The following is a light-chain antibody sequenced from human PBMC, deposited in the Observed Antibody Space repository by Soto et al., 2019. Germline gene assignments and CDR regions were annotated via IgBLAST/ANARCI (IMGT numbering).Light chain of an antibody. CDR2: DAS. V-gene: IGKV3-15*01. J-gene: IGKJ5*01. Sequence: EIVMTQSPATLSVSPGEGATLSCRTSQSVANKLAWYQQNPGQAPRLLIYDASTRATGIPARFSGSGSGTEFTLTISGLQSAEFAVYHCPQYNNWPPITCGQGKRLELK. CDR3: PQYNNWPPIT. CDR1: QSVANK.